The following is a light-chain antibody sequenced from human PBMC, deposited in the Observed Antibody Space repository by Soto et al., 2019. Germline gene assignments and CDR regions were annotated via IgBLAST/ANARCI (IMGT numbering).Light chain of an antibody. CDR1: NSNIGTNT. CDR3: ATWDDSLNGPV. V-gene: IGLV1-44*01. CDR2: SNT. J-gene: IGLJ2*01. Sequence: QLVLTQPPSTSGTPGQRVTISCSGSNSNIGTNTVNWYQQLPGTAPELLIYSNTQRPSGVPDRFSGSKSGTSASLAISGLQSEDDADYYYATWDDSLNGPVFGGGTKLTVL.